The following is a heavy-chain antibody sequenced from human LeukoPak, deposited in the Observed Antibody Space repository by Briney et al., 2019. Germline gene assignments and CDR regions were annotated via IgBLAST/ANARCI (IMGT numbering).Heavy chain of an antibody. V-gene: IGHV1-2*02. D-gene: IGHD3-16*01. J-gene: IGHJ4*02. CDR2: INPNSGGT. CDR1: GYTFTGYY. Sequence: ASVKVSCKASGYTFTGYYMHWVRQAPGQGLEWMGWINPNSGGTNYAQKFQGRVTMTRDTSISTAYMELSRLRSDDTAVYYCAREASHHLNMLWDYWGQGTLVTVSS. CDR3: AREASHHLNMLWDY.